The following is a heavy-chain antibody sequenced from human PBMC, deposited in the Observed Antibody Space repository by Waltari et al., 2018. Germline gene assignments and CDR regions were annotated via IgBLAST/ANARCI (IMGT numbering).Heavy chain of an antibody. V-gene: IGHV4-34*01. CDR1: GGSFSGYY. CDR3: ARGRYYDYIWGSYRQLHFDY. CDR2: INHSGSN. Sequence: QVQLQQWGAGLLTPSETLSLTCAVYGGSFSGYYWSWIRQPPGKGLEWIGEINHSGSNNYNPALKSRVTISVETSKNQFSLKLSSVTAAETAVYYCARGRYYDYIWGSYRQLHFDYWGQGTLVTVSS. D-gene: IGHD3-16*02. J-gene: IGHJ4*02.